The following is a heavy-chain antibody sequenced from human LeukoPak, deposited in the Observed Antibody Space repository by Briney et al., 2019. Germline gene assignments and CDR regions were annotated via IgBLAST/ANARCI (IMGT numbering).Heavy chain of an antibody. J-gene: IGHJ3*02. Sequence: GGSLRLSCTASGFTFDDYAMHWVRQAPGKGLEWVSSISSSSYIYYADSVKGRFTISRDNAKNSLYLQMNSLRAEDTAVYYCARDLISGSRQSRLIAFDIWGQGTMVTVSS. D-gene: IGHD3-10*01. CDR2: ISSSSYI. CDR3: ARDLISGSRQSRLIAFDI. V-gene: IGHV3-69-1*01. CDR1: GFTFDDYA.